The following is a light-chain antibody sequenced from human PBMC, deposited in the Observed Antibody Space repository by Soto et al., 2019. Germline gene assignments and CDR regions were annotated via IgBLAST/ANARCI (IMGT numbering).Light chain of an antibody. CDR1: QSISSW. J-gene: IGKJ2*01. Sequence: DIQMTQSPSTLSASVGDRVTITCRASQSISSWLAWYQQKPGKAPKLLIYDASSLESGVPSRFSGSGSGTEFTLTISILQPDDFATYYCQQYNRYSYTFGQGTKLEIK. CDR2: DAS. CDR3: QQYNRYSYT. V-gene: IGKV1-5*01.